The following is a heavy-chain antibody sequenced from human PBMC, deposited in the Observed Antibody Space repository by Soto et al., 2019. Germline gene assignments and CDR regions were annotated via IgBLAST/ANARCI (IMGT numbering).Heavy chain of an antibody. CDR2: ITGSDGRT. D-gene: IGHD3-10*01. V-gene: IGHV3-23*01. CDR3: ARDFKGSYFYFDY. CDR1: EFTFSNYA. J-gene: IGHJ4*02. Sequence: GGSLRLSCAASEFTFSNYAMTWVRQAPGKGLEWVSLITGSDGRTYYADSVKGRFTISRDNSKNSLYLQMNSLRAEDTAVYYCARDFKGSYFYFDYWGQGTLVTVSS.